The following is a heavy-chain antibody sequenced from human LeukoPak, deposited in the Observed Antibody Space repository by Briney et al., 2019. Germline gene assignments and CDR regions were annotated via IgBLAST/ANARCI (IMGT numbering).Heavy chain of an antibody. CDR3: AREVHDYVWGSQHDALDI. CDR2: IYTSVNT. J-gene: IGHJ3*02. CDR1: GGSISSGSYD. D-gene: IGHD3-16*01. V-gene: IGHV4-61*02. Sequence: SETLSLTCTVSGGSISSGSYDWGWIRQPAGKGLEWIGRIYTSVNTNYNPSLKSRVSISVVTSKNQFSLQLSSVTAADTAVYYCAREVHDYVWGSQHDALDIWGQGTMVTVSS.